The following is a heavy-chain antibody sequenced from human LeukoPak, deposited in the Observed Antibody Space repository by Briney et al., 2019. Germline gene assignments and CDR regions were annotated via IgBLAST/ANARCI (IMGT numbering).Heavy chain of an antibody. V-gene: IGHV3-23*01. CDR3: ARDIQSSY. CDR1: GGSISSSSYY. CDR2: ISSSGANT. Sequence: ETLSLTCTVSGGSISSSSYYWGWIRQPPGKGLEWVSLISSSGANTYYADSVKGRFTISRDNSKNTLFLQMNSLSVEDTALYYCARDIQSSYWGQGTLVTVSS. J-gene: IGHJ4*02.